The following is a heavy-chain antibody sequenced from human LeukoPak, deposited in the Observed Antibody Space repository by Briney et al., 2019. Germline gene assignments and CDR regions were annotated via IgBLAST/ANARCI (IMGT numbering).Heavy chain of an antibody. CDR2: IGNNGGGI. J-gene: IGHJ4*02. D-gene: IGHD7-27*01. CDR3: AIDPSWGTHS. Sequence: PGGSLRLSCAASGFTFSTYTMYWVRHPPGMRLEWVSIIGNNGGGIHYADSVKGRFTISRDNSKNALYPQMNSLRVENTAVYYCAIDPSWGTHSWGQGVLVTVSS. CDR1: GFTFSTYT. V-gene: IGHV3-23*01.